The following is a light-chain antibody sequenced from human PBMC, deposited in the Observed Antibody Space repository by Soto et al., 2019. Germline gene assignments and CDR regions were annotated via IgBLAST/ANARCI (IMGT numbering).Light chain of an antibody. J-gene: IGLJ2*01. CDR1: SSNIGSNY. V-gene: IGLV1-47*02. Sequence: QPVLTQPPSASGTPGQRVTISCSGSSSNIGSNYVYWYQQLPGTAPKLLNYSNNQRPSGVPDRFSGSKSGTSASLAISGLRSEDEADYYCAAWDDSLSGVVFGGGTKLTVL. CDR2: SNN. CDR3: AAWDDSLSGVV.